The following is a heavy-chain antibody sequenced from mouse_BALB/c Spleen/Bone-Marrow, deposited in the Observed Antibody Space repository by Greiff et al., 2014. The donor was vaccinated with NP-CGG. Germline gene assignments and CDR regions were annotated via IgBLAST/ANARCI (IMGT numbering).Heavy chain of an antibody. CDR2: ISSGGSYT. CDR3: AREGLRRRAAMDY. Sequence: EVQLVESGGGLVKPGGSLKLSCAASGFTFSSYATSWVRQSPEKRLEWVAEISSGGSYTYYPDTVTGRFTISRDNAKNTLYLEMSSLRSEDTAMYYCAREGLRRRAAMDYWGQGTSVTVSS. J-gene: IGHJ4*01. V-gene: IGHV5-9-4*01. D-gene: IGHD2-4*01. CDR1: GFTFSSYA.